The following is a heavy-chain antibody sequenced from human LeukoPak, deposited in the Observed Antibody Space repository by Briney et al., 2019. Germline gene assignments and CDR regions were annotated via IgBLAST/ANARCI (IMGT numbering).Heavy chain of an antibody. V-gene: IGHV4-59*01. D-gene: IGHD5-18*01. J-gene: IGHJ2*01. CDR2: IYYSGST. CDR3: ARATRGYTYGSQKSNWYFDL. Sequence: SETLSLTCAVYGGSFSGYYWSWIRQPPGKGLEWIGYIYYSGSTNYNPSLKSRVTISVDTSKNQFSLKLSSVTAADTAVYYCARATRGYTYGSQKSNWYFDLWGRGTLVTVSS. CDR1: GGSFSGYY.